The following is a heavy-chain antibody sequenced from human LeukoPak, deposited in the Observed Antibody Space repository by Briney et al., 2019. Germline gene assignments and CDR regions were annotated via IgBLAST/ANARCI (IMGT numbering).Heavy chain of an antibody. V-gene: IGHV3-43D*03. Sequence: PGGSLRLSCAASGFTFDDYAMHWVRQAPGKGLEWVSLISWDGGSTYYADSVKGRFTISRDNSKNSLYLQMNSLRAEDTALYYCAKRNARGTVADPFDYWGQGTLVTVSS. J-gene: IGHJ4*02. D-gene: IGHD6-19*01. CDR2: ISWDGGST. CDR1: GFTFDDYA. CDR3: AKRNARGTVADPFDY.